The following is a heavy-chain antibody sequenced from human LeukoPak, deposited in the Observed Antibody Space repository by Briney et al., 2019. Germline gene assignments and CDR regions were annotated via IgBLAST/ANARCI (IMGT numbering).Heavy chain of an antibody. J-gene: IGHJ6*03. CDR1: GGSISSSSYY. D-gene: IGHD3-3*01. Sequence: PSETLSLTCTVSGGSISSSSYYWGWIRQPPGKGLGWIGRIYTSGSANYNPSLKSRVTISVDTSKNQFSLKLSSVTAADTAVYYCARGRDFWSGYYTYYYMDVWGKRTTVTVSS. V-gene: IGHV4-61*05. CDR2: IYTSGSA. CDR3: ARGRDFWSGYYTYYYMDV.